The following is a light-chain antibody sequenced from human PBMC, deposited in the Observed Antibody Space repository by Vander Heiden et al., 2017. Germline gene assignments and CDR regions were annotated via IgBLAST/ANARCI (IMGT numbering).Light chain of an antibody. CDR1: RDITKY. CDR2: DAS. V-gene: IGKV1-33*01. Sequence: DIQMTQSPCSLSASEGDRVTITCQASRDITKYIICSQQKPGKAPQLLLYDASNSLTGVPSRFSGSGSRTDFTFTIIGLQPAAIATYYCQQEGALPWTFGQRTKVQIK. CDR3: QQEGALPWT. J-gene: IGKJ1*01.